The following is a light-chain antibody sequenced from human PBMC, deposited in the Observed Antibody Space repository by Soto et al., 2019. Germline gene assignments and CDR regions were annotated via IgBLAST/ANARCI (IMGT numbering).Light chain of an antibody. Sequence: EILLTQSPGTLSLSPGEGATLSCRASQSVSSSYLAWYQQKFGQAPRLLIYGASNRATGIPDRFSGSGSGTDFTLTISRLEPEDFAVYYCQHRNNRPFSFGPGTKVDI. CDR1: QSVSSSY. CDR3: QHRNNRPFS. J-gene: IGKJ3*01. V-gene: IGKV3D-20*02. CDR2: GAS.